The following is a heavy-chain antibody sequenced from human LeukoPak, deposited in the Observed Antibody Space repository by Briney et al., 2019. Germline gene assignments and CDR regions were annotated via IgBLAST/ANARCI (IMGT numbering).Heavy chain of an antibody. Sequence: ASVKVSCKASGYTFTSYYIHWVRQAPGQGLEWMGWINPNTGDTNFAQKFQGRVAMTRDTSLSTAYMDLSRLTSDDTAVYYCARDWPGISLHFDLWGRGTLITVSS. D-gene: IGHD2-15*01. J-gene: IGHJ2*01. CDR2: INPNTGDT. CDR1: GYTFTSYY. V-gene: IGHV1-2*02. CDR3: ARDWPGISLHFDL.